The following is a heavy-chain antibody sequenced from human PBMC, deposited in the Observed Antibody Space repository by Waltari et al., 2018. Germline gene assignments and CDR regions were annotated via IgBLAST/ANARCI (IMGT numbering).Heavy chain of an antibody. D-gene: IGHD3-10*01. V-gene: IGHV3-9*01. CDR3: AKGNKYYYGSGSYSPFDY. CDR2: ISWNSGSI. J-gene: IGHJ4*02. CDR1: GFTFDDYA. Sequence: EVQLVESGGGLVQPGRSLRLSCAASGFTFDDYAMHWVRQAPGKGLEWVSGISWNSGSIGYADSVKGRFTISRDNAKNSLYLQMNSLRAEDTALYYCAKGNKYYYGSGSYSPFDYWGQGTLVTVSS.